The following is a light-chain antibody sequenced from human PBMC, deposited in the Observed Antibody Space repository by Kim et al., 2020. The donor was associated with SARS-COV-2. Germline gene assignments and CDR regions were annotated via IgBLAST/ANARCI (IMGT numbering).Light chain of an antibody. J-gene: IGKJ2*01. CDR1: QSISIN. CDR3: QQYHNWPFN. V-gene: IGKV3-15*01. CDR2: GAS. Sequence: SVSPGERATLSFRASQSISINFAWYQQKPGQSPSILVFGASTRATDVPARFSGSGSGVDFTLTISSLQSEDFAVYYCQQYHNWPFNFGQGTKLEI.